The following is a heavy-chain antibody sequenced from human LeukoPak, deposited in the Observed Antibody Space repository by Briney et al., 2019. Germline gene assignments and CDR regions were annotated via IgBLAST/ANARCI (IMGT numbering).Heavy chain of an antibody. CDR2: ISSSSSYI. CDR1: GFTFSSYS. J-gene: IGHJ6*02. CDR3: ARGHGGGSYYYYGMDV. D-gene: IGHD1-26*01. Sequence: GGSLRLSCAASGFTFSSYSMNWVRQAPGKGLEWVSSISSSSSYIYYADSVKGRFTISRGNAKNSLYLQMNSLRAEDTAVYYCARGHGGGSYYYYGMDVWGQGTTVTVSS. V-gene: IGHV3-21*01.